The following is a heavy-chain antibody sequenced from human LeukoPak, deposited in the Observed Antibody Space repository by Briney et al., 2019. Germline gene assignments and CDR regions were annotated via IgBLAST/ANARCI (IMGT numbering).Heavy chain of an antibody. Sequence: SETLSLTCTVSGGSISSSYWSWIRQPAGRGLEWIGRIYTNGGINYNPSLKSRVTISFDKSQNQLSLRLSSVTAADTAVYYCAKTRSSPSWFDPWGQGTLVTVSS. V-gene: IGHV4-4*07. J-gene: IGHJ5*02. CDR3: AKTRSSPSWFDP. CDR1: GGSISSSY. CDR2: IYTNGGI.